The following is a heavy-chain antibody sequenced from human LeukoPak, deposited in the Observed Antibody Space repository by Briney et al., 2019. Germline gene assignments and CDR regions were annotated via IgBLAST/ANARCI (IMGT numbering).Heavy chain of an antibody. CDR3: ARGSTYYYDSSGYYFDY. D-gene: IGHD3-22*01. CDR1: GGSISSYY. J-gene: IGHJ4*02. CDR2: IYYSGST. V-gene: IGHV4-59*01. Sequence: SETLSLTCTVSGGSISSYYWSWIRQPPGKGLEWIGYIYYSGSTNYNPSLKSRVTISVDTSENQFSLKLSSVTAADTAVYYCARGSTYYYDSSGYYFDYWGQGTLVTVSS.